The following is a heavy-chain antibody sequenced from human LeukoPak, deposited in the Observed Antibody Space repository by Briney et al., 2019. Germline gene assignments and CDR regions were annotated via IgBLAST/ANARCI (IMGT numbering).Heavy chain of an antibody. J-gene: IGHJ3*02. V-gene: IGHV4-59*12. CDR2: IYYSGST. CDR3: VRDVLLWFGELSGAFDI. D-gene: IGHD3-10*01. CDR1: GGSITGYY. Sequence: SETLSLTCTVSGGSITGYYWSWIRQPPGKALEWIGYIYYSGSTYYNPSLKSRVTISVDTSKNQFSLRLSSVTAADTAVYYCVRDVLLWFGELSGAFDIWGQGTMVTVSS.